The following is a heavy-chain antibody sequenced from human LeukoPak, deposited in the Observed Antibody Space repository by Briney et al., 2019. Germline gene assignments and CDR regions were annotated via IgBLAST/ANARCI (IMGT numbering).Heavy chain of an antibody. J-gene: IGHJ4*02. D-gene: IGHD3-3*01. Sequence: PSETLSLTCAVYGGSFSGYYWSWIRQPPGKGLEWIGEINHSGSTNYNPSLKSRVTISVDTSKNQFSLKLSSVTAADTAVYYCARGKITIFGVVMFFDYWGQGTLVTVSS. CDR1: GGSFSGYY. V-gene: IGHV4-34*01. CDR3: ARGKITIFGVVMFFDY. CDR2: INHSGST.